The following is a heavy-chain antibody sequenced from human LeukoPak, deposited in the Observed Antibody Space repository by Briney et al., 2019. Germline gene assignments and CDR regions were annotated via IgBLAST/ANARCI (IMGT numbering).Heavy chain of an antibody. J-gene: IGHJ5*02. CDR2: VYYTGSS. Sequence: PSQTLSLTCTVSGASITSGGYYWSWIRQHPQRGLEWIVYVYYTGSSYYNPSLKSRVTISVDTSENQFSLNLNSVTAADTAVYYCATKPGYCSGGSCYSQNGNWFDPWGQGTLVTVSS. V-gene: IGHV4-31*03. CDR3: ATKPGYCSGGSCYSQNGNWFDP. D-gene: IGHD2-15*01. CDR1: GASITSGGYY.